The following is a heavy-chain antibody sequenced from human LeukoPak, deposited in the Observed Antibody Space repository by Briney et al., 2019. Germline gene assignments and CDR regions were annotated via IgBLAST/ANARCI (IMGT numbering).Heavy chain of an antibody. CDR2: IYHSGST. V-gene: IGHV4-38-2*02. J-gene: IGHJ6*03. D-gene: IGHD4-11*01. CDR1: GYSISSGYF. CDR3: ARADSGVTTGLFYYYMDV. Sequence: SETLSLTCTVSGYSISSGYFWGWIRQPPGKGLECIGSIYHSGSTYYNPSLKSRVTISVDTSKNQFSLKLSSVTAADTAVYYCARADSGVTTGLFYYYMDVWGKGTTVTVSS.